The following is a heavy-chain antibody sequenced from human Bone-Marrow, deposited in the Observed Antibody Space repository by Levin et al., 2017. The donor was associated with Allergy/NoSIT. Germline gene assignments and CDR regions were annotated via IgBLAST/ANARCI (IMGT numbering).Heavy chain of an antibody. Sequence: PSETLSLTCTVSGESVSSSGFYWTWIRQYPGKGLEWIGHIYYPGNTSYNPSLKSRVSISEDRSKNQFSLKLDSVTAADTAVYYCARESVYYGSGSWVDCWGQGALVTVSS. CDR3: ARESVYYGSGSWVDC. D-gene: IGHD3-10*01. CDR2: IYYPGNT. V-gene: IGHV4-31*02. J-gene: IGHJ4*02. CDR1: GESVSSSGFY.